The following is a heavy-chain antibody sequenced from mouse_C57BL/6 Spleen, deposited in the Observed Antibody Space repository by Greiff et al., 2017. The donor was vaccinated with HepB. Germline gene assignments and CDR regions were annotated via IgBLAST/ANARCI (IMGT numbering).Heavy chain of an antibody. J-gene: IGHJ2*01. CDR2: ISSGSSTI. CDR3: ARRYYGSSVFDY. CDR1: GFTFSDYG. Sequence: VQLKESGGGLVKPGGSLKLSCAASGFTFSDYGMHWVRQAPEKGLEWVAYISSGSSTIYYADTVKGRFTISRDNAKNTLFLQMTSLRSEDTALYYCARRYYGSSVFDYWGQGTTLTVSS. D-gene: IGHD1-1*01. V-gene: IGHV5-17*01.